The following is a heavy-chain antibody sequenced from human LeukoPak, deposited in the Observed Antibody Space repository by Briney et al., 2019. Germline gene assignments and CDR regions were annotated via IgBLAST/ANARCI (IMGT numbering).Heavy chain of an antibody. J-gene: IGHJ3*02. CDR1: GLSFSPYA. D-gene: IGHD2-2*01. CDR3: AKEIVIIPAASYTFDI. CDR2: ISGSGAST. V-gene: IGHV3-23*01. Sequence: GASLRLSCAASGLSFSPYAMSWVRQAPGKGLEWVSVISGSGASTYHADYVKGRFTISRDNSKNTLYLQTNSLRAEDTAVYYCAKEIVIIPAASYTFDIWGQGTMVIVSS.